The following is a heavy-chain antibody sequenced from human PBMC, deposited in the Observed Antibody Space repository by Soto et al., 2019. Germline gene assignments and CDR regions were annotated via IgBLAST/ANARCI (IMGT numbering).Heavy chain of an antibody. Sequence: ASVKVSCKSSGYTFTDFYIHWFRQVPGQGLEWVGWINPKNGGINYAQKFQGRVTMTRDTSVNKSYMDLNRLNFDDSAIYYCVRGQSVLYLALWGRGTLVTVSS. V-gene: IGHV1-2*02. J-gene: IGHJ1*01. CDR3: VRGQSVLYLAL. CDR1: GYTFTDFY. CDR2: INPKNGGI.